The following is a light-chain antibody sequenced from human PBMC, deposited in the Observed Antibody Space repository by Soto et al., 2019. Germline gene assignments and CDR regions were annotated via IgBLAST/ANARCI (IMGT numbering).Light chain of an antibody. CDR1: QSVSSN. V-gene: IGKV3-15*01. CDR2: GAS. J-gene: IGKJ3*01. CDR3: QQYNKWPFT. Sequence: EIVITQSPATLSVSPGERATLTCRASQSVSSNLAWYQRKPGQAPRLLIYGASTRATGIPARFSGSGSETEFTLTISSLQSEDFAVYYCQQYNKWPFTFGPGTKLDIK.